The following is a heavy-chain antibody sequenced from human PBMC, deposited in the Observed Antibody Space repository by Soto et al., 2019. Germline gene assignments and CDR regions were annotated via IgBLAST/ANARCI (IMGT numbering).Heavy chain of an antibody. V-gene: IGHV1-69*13. CDR3: ARDDILTGYYDDPSRNYYYYGMDV. D-gene: IGHD3-9*01. CDR1: GDTFSSYA. CDR2: IIPIFGTA. Sequence: SVKVSCKASGDTFSSYAISWVRQAPGQGLEWMGGIIPIFGTANYAQKFQGRVTITADESTSTAYMELSSLRSEDTAVYYCARDDILTGYYDDPSRNYYYYGMDVWGQGTTVTVSS. J-gene: IGHJ6*02.